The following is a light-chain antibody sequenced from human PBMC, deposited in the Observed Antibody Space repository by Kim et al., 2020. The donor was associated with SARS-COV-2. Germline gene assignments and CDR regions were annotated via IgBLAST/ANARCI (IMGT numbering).Light chain of an antibody. CDR3: QSFDSTSVV. Sequence: GKTGIISCTRSSGSMASNYVQWYQQRPGSSPTTVIYEDNQRPSGVPDRFSGSIDSSSNSASLTISGLQTEDEADYYCQSFDSTSVVFGGGTQVTVL. J-gene: IGLJ2*01. CDR1: SGSMASNY. V-gene: IGLV6-57*01. CDR2: EDN.